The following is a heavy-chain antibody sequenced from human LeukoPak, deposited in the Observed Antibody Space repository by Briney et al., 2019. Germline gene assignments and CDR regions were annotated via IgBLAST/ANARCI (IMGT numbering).Heavy chain of an antibody. CDR1: GFTFSSYS. J-gene: IGHJ4*02. V-gene: IGHV3-21*01. D-gene: IGHD3-22*01. CDR3: ARRGTYYYDSSGYPEDY. Sequence: GGFLRLSCAASGFTFSSYSMNWVRQAPGKGLEWVSSISSSSSYIYYADSVKGRFTISRDNAKNSLYLQMNSLRAEDTAVYYCARRGTYYYDSSGYPEDYWGQGTLVTVSS. CDR2: ISSSSSYI.